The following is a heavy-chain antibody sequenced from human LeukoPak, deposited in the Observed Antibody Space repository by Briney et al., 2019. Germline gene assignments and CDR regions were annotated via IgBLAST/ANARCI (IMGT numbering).Heavy chain of an antibody. CDR3: ARDSTPTYYSGTYYFEY. D-gene: IGHD1-26*01. CDR2: INPSGGST. CDR1: GYTFASYY. J-gene: IGHJ4*02. V-gene: IGHV1-46*01. Sequence: ASVKVSCKASGYTFASYYMHWVRQAPGQGLEWMGIINPSGGSTTYAQKFQGRVTMTRDTFTSTVYMELSSLRSEDTAVYYCARDSTPTYYSGTYYFEYWGQGTLVTVSS.